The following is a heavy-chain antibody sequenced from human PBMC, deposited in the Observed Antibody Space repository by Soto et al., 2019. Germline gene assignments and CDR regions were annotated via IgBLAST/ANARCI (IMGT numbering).Heavy chain of an antibody. CDR2: ISAYNGNT. Sequence: QVQLVQSGVEVEKPGASVKVSCKASGYTFTSYGISWVRQAPGQGLEWMGWISAYNGNTNYAQKFQGRVTMTTDTSTSTAYMELRSLRSDDTAVYYCARDVPTVTTGGPDYWGQGTVVIVSS. CDR1: GYTFTSYG. D-gene: IGHD4-17*01. CDR3: ARDVPTVTTGGPDY. V-gene: IGHV1-18*01. J-gene: IGHJ4*02.